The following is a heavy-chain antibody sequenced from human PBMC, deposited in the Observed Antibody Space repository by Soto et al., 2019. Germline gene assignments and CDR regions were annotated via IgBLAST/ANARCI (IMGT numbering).Heavy chain of an antibody. D-gene: IGHD4-17*01. CDR2: IYYSGST. J-gene: IGHJ4*02. Sequence: SETLSLTCTVSGGSISSGEYYWSWIRQPPGKGLEWIGYIYYSGSTYYNPSLKSRVTISVDTSKNQFSLKLSSVTAADTAVYYCAREDTVVGYYFDYWGQGTLVTVSS. V-gene: IGHV4-30-4*01. CDR1: GGSISSGEYY. CDR3: AREDTVVGYYFDY.